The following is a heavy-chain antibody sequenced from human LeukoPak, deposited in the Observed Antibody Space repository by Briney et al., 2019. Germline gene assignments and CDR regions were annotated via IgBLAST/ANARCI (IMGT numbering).Heavy chain of an antibody. D-gene: IGHD6-19*01. CDR2: ISGSGGST. CDR1: GFTFSSYA. Sequence: GGSLRLSCAASGFTFSSYAKSWVRQAPGKGLEWVSAISGSGGSTYYADSVKGRFTISRDNSKNTLYLQMNSLRAEDTAVYYCAKDNRRHYTSGPNPDSLHWGQGALVTVSS. V-gene: IGHV3-23*01. J-gene: IGHJ4*02. CDR3: AKDNRRHYTSGPNPDSLH.